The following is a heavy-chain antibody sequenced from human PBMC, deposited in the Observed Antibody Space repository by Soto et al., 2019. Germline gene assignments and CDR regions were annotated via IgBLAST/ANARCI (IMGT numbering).Heavy chain of an antibody. CDR2: IKSKTDGGTT. Sequence: GGSLRLSCAASGFTFSNAWMNWVRQAPGKGLEWVGRIKSKTDGGTTDYAAPVKGRFTISRDDSKNTLYLQMNSLKTEDTAVYYCTRDYCSSTSCYDDYYYGMDVWGQGTTVTVSS. J-gene: IGHJ6*02. CDR3: TRDYCSSTSCYDDYYYGMDV. CDR1: GFTFSNAW. D-gene: IGHD2-2*01. V-gene: IGHV3-15*07.